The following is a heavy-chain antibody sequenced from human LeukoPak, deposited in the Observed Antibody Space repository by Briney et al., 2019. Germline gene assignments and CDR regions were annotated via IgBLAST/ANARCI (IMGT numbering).Heavy chain of an antibody. D-gene: IGHD6-13*01. J-gene: IGHJ4*02. V-gene: IGHV3-30*02. CDR1: GFTFSICG. CDR3: AKVGIAAAAGDY. Sequence: GGSLRLSCAPSGFTFSICGMHWVRQAPGKGLEWVAFIRYDGSDKYYEDSVKGRFTISRDNSKNTLYLQMNSLRAEDTAVYYCAKVGIAAAAGDYWGQGTLVTVSS. CDR2: IRYDGSDK.